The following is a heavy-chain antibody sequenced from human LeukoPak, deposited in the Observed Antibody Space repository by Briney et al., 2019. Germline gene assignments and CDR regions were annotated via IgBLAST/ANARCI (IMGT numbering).Heavy chain of an antibody. Sequence: GGSLRLSCAASVFTVSDIYMSWVRQAPGKGLEWVSVIHSDDNTYYADSVKGRFTICRDNYKNTLYLQMHSLRVEDTAVYYCARERYCSSGSCPNSNRYFDSWGQGTLVTVSS. CDR3: ARERYCSSGSCPNSNRYFDS. V-gene: IGHV3-66*02. CDR1: VFTVSDIY. D-gene: IGHD2-15*01. CDR2: IHSDDNT. J-gene: IGHJ4*02.